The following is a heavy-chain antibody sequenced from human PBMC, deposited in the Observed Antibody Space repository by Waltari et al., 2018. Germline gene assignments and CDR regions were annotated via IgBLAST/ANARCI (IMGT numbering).Heavy chain of an antibody. CDR1: GFTFSSYS. D-gene: IGHD5-18*01. V-gene: IGHV3-21*01. CDR3: ARDPSDTAIQGVLDY. J-gene: IGHJ4*02. CDR2: ISSSSSYI. Sequence: EVQLVESGGGLVKPGGSLRLSCAASGFTFSSYSMNWVRKAPGKGLEWVSSISSSSSYIYYADSVKGRFTISRDNAKNSLYLQMNSLRAEDTAVYYCARDPSDTAIQGVLDYWGQGTLVTVSS.